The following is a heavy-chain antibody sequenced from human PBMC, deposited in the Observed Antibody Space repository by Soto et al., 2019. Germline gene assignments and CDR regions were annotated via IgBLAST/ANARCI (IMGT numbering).Heavy chain of an antibody. CDR1: GGTFRNYP. V-gene: IGHV1-69*02. Sequence: QVQLVQSGTEVKKPGSSVKVSCKASGGTFRNYPINWVRQAPGQGLEWMGSIFPLTDIPDYAPNFQASLTISADKTPSTAYMELSGLTSDDTAMYFCARSTLVVLNYFESWGQGPLVTVSS. J-gene: IGHJ4*02. CDR3: ARSTLVVLNYFES. D-gene: IGHD1-1*01. CDR2: IFPLTDIP.